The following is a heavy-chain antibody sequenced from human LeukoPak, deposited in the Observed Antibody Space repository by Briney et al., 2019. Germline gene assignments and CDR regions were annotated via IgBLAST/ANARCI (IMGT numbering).Heavy chain of an antibody. D-gene: IGHD6-19*01. Sequence: PGGSLRLSCAASGFTFSSYAMSWVRQAPGKGLEWVSAISGSGGSTYYADSVKGRSTISRDNSKNTLYLQMNSLRAEDTAVYYCAKDSAGYSSGWYTYWGQGTLVTVSS. CDR3: AKDSAGYSSGWYTY. J-gene: IGHJ4*02. CDR1: GFTFSSYA. CDR2: ISGSGGST. V-gene: IGHV3-23*01.